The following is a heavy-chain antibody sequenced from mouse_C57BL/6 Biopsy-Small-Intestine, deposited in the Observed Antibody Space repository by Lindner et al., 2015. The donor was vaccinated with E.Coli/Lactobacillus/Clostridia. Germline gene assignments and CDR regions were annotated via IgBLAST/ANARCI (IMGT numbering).Heavy chain of an antibody. CDR3: ARKEGMDY. CDR2: INPGSGST. J-gene: IGHJ4*01. V-gene: IGHV1-54*01. CDR1: GYAFTNYL. Sequence: VQLQESGAELVRPGTSVKVSCKASGYAFTNYLIEWVKQGPGQGLEWIGVINPGSGSTKYNEKFKGKATLTADKSSSTAYMQLSSLTSEDSAVYFCARKEGMDYWGQGTSVTVSS.